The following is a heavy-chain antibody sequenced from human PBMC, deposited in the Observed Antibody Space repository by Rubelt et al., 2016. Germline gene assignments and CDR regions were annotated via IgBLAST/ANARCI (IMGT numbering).Heavy chain of an antibody. J-gene: IGHJ4*02. CDR1: GGSLNGYN. D-gene: IGHD3-10*01. Sequence: QVQLQQWGAGLLKPSETLSLTCAVYGGSLNGYNWSWIRKPPGKGLEWIGKINHSGSTAYNPSLKSRVIISGDTSKNQFSLRLSSVTAAETAVYYCARGYGGLQGSFDYWGPGILVTVSS. V-gene: IGHV4-34*01. CDR3: ARGYGGLQGSFDY. CDR2: INHSGST.